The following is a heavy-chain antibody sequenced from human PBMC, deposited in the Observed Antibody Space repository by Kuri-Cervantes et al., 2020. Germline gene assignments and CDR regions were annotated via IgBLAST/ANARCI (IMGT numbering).Heavy chain of an antibody. CDR1: GGSISSGDYY. CDR3: ARDMNLQH. Sequence: GGSLRLSCTVSGGSISSGDYYWSWIRQPPGKGLEWVANIKEDGGDKNYVDSVKGRFTISRDNAKNSVYLQMTTLRADDTAVYYCARDMNLQHWGQGTLVNVSS. D-gene: IGHD1-14*01. J-gene: IGHJ1*01. V-gene: IGHV3-7*01. CDR2: IKEDGGDK.